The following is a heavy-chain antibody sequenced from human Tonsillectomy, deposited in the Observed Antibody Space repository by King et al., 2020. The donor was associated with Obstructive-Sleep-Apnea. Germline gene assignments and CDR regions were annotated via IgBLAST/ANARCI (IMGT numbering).Heavy chain of an antibody. CDR2: IIPLYGTA. CDR1: GGTFNSYA. CDR3: ARDPAEIASRPDYYYYGMDV. D-gene: IGHD6-6*01. Sequence: VQLVESAAVVRKPGSSVKVSCRASGGTFNSYAFSWVRQAPGQGLEWMGGIIPLYGTANYAQKFQGRVTISAVVSTSTVYMEVNSLRSEDKAVYYCARDPAEIASRPDYYYYGMDVWGQGTTVTVTS. V-gene: IGHV1-69*01. J-gene: IGHJ6*02.